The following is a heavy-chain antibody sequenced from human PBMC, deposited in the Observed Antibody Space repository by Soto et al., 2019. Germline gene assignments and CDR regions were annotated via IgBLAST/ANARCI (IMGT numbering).Heavy chain of an antibody. J-gene: IGHJ4*02. CDR2: IYWDDDK. CDR1: GFSLSTSGVG. V-gene: IGHV2-5*02. CDR3: AHTYWCFDC. Sequence: QITLKESGPTLVKPTQTLTLTCTFSGFSLSTSGVGVGWIRQPPGKALEWLALIYWDDDKRYSPSLKSRLTITKDTSKDPVVLTMTNMDPVDTATYDCAHTYWCFDCWGQGTLDTVSS. D-gene: IGHD2-8*02.